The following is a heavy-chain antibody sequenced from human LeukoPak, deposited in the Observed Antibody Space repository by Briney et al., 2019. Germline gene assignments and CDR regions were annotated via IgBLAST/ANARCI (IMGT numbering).Heavy chain of an antibody. D-gene: IGHD1-26*01. CDR2: IYTSGST. CDR3: ARDLRGSYYSLFEY. CDR1: GGSISSASYY. V-gene: IGHV4-61*02. J-gene: IGHJ4*02. Sequence: SQTLSLTCTVSGGSISSASYYWSWIRQPAGKGLEWIGRIYTSGSTYYNPSLKSRLTMSVDTSKSQFSLNLNSVTAADTAVYYCARDLRGSYYSLFEYWGQGTLVTVSS.